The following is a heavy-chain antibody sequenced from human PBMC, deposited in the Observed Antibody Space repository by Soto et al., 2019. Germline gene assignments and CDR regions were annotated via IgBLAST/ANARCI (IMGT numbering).Heavy chain of an antibody. J-gene: IGHJ4*02. D-gene: IGHD7-27*01. V-gene: IGHV3-21*01. Sequence: GGSLRLSCAASGFTFSSYSMNWVRQAPGKGLEWVSSISSSSYIYYADSVKGRFTISRDNAKNSLYLQMNSLRAEDTAVYYCARDIRGATGDEDYWGQGTLVTVSS. CDR2: ISSSSYI. CDR1: GFTFSSYS. CDR3: ARDIRGATGDEDY.